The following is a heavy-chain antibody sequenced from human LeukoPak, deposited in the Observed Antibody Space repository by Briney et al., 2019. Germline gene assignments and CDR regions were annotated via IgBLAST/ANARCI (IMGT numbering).Heavy chain of an antibody. D-gene: IGHD3-10*01. J-gene: IGHJ3*02. CDR1: GYSISSGYY. V-gene: IGHV4-38-2*02. CDR2: IYHSGST. Sequence: SETLSLTCTVSGYSISSGYYWGWIRQPPGKGLEWIGSIYHSGSTYYSPSLKSRVTISLDTSRNQFSLKLNSVTAADTAVYYCAKSNGYGLVDIWGQGTMVTVSS. CDR3: AKSNGYGLVDI.